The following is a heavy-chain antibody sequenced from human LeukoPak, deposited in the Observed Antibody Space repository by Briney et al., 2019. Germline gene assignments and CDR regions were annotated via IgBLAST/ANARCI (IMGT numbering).Heavy chain of an antibody. CDR1: GFTFSSYW. J-gene: IGHJ4*02. CDR2: INSDGSST. V-gene: IGHV3-74*01. D-gene: IGHD3-22*01. CDR3: ARGSCYNVFDA. Sequence: PGGSLRLSCAASGFTFSSYWMDWVRQAPGKGLVWVSRINSDGSSTSYADTVRGRFTISRDNAKNTLFLQMNSLRAEDTAVFYCARGSCYNVFDAWGQGTLVTVSS.